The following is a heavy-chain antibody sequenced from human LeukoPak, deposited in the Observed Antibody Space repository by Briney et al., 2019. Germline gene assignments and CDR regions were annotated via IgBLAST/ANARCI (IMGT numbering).Heavy chain of an antibody. CDR2: IYSGGST. J-gene: IGHJ4*02. D-gene: IGHD3-10*01. V-gene: IGHV3-53*01. CDR1: GFTVSSNY. Sequence: PGGSLRLSCAASGFTVSSNYMSWVRQAPGKGLEWVSVIYSGGSTYYADSVKGRFTISRDNSKNTLYLQMNTLRAEDTAVYYCANDYRSGSFHDFWGQGTLVTVSS. CDR3: ANDYRSGSFHDF.